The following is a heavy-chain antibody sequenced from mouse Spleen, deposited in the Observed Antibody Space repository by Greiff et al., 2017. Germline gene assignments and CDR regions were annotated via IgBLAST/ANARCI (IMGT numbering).Heavy chain of an antibody. J-gene: IGHJ1*01. CDR1: GYAFTNYL. D-gene: IGHD2-14*01. CDR2: INPGSGGT. V-gene: IGHV1-54*03. Sequence: QVQLKESGAELVRPGTSVKVSCKASGYAFTNYLIEWVKQRPGQGLEWIGVINPGSGGTNYNEKFKGKATLTADKSSSTAYMQLSSLTSDDSAVYFCARRGHRYWVWYFDVWGAGTTVTVSS. CDR3: ARRGHRYWVWYFDV.